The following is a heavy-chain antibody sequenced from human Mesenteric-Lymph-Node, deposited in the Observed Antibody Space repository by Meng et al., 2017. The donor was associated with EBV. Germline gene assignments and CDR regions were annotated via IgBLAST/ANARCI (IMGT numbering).Heavy chain of an antibody. CDR3: ARRLHYYGCLGS. J-gene: IGHJ4*02. CDR1: GGAISSDP. D-gene: IGHD3-10*01. Sequence: QLQLQEPGPGLGKPSETLSLTCSISGGAISSDPWGWIRQPPGKGLEWIGDSGRSNYNPSLKSRVTISVDTSKNQFSLKLSSVTAADTAVYYCARRLHYYGCLGSWSQGTLVTVSS. CDR2: SGRS. V-gene: IGHV4-39*01.